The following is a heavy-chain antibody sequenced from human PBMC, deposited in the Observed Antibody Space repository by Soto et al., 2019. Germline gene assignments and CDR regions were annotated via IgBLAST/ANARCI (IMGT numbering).Heavy chain of an antibody. Sequence: SETLSLTCTVSGGSISSYYWSWIRQPPGKGLEWIGYIYYSGSTNYNPSLKSRVTISVDTSKNQFSLKLSSVTAADTAVYYCALKMGDSSGYYFLDYWGQGTLVTVSS. V-gene: IGHV4-59*01. CDR2: IYYSGST. J-gene: IGHJ4*02. CDR1: GGSISSYY. CDR3: ALKMGDSSGYYFLDY. D-gene: IGHD3-22*01.